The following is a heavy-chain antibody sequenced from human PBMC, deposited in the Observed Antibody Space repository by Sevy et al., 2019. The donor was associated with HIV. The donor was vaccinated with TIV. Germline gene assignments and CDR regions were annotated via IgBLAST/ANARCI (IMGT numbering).Heavy chain of an antibody. J-gene: IGHJ6*02. CDR3: ARDRPLTTVTYYYYGMDV. V-gene: IGHV1-18*01. D-gene: IGHD4-4*01. CDR1: GYTFTSYG. Sequence: ASVKVSCKASGYTFTSYGISWVRQAPGQGLEWMGWISAYNGNTNYAQKLQGRVTMTTDTSTSTAYMELRSLRSDDTAVYYCARDRPLTTVTYYYYGMDVWGQGTTVTVSS. CDR2: ISAYNGNT.